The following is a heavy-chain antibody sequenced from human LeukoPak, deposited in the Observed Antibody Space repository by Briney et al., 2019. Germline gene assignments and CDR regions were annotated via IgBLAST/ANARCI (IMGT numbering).Heavy chain of an antibody. Sequence: PSETLSLSCAVSGVSFSSYSMSWVRQPPGKGLEWIGYIYYSGSTNYNPSLKSRVTISVDTSKNQFSLKLNSVTAADTAVYYAARSRFGSRSRADWFDPWGQGTLVTVSS. V-gene: IGHV4-59*01. CDR2: IYYSGST. J-gene: IGHJ5*02. D-gene: IGHD3-10*01. CDR1: GVSFSSYS. CDR3: ARSRFGSRSRADWFDP.